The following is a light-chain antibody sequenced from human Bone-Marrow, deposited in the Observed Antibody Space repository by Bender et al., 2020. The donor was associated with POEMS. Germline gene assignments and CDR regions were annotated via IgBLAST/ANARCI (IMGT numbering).Light chain of an antibody. V-gene: IGLV2-8*01. CDR2: EVG. CDR3: QAWDTYSVI. J-gene: IGLJ2*01. CDR1: SSDIGRYNY. Sequence: QSALTQPPSASGSPGQLVTISCTGTSSDIGRYNYVSWYQQHPGKAPKLMIYEVGKRLPGVPDRFSGSKSGNTPSLTVSGLQAEDEADYYCQAWDTYSVIFGGGTKLTVL.